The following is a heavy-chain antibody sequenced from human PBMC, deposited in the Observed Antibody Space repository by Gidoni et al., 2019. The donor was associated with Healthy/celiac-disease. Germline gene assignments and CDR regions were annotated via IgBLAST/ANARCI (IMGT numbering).Heavy chain of an antibody. J-gene: IGHJ6*02. V-gene: IGHV3-13*04. Sequence: VRQATGKGLEWVSAIGTAGDTYYPGSVKGRFTISRENAKNSLYLQMNSLRAGDTAVYYCARMEPKGLWFGELPDYGMDVWGQGTTVTVSS. D-gene: IGHD3-10*01. CDR3: ARMEPKGLWFGELPDYGMDV. CDR2: IGTAGDT.